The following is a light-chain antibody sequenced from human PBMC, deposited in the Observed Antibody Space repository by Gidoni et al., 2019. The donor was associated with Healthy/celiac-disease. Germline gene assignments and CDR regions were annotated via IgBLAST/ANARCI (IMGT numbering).Light chain of an antibody. CDR2: GAS. J-gene: IGKJ2*01. CDR1: QSVSSSY. CDR3: QQYGSSPRT. V-gene: IGKV3-20*01. Sequence: EIVLTQSPGTMSWSPGERATLSCRASQSVSSSYLAWYQQKPGQAPRRLIDGASSRATGIPDRFSGSGSGTDFTLTISRLEPEDFAVYYCQQYGSSPRTFGQGTKLEIK.